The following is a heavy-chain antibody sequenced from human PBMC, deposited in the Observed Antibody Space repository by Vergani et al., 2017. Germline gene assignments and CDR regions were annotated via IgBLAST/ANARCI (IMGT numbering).Heavy chain of an antibody. CDR2: LTGGGGST. Sequence: EVQLLESGGSLKQPGGSVRLSCAASGFTLSTYAMHWVRPAPGKGLEWVSALTGGGGSTYYAGSFKGRFIISRDNSRDTLYLQMNSLRPEDTATYYCVEYAVGYENFFGSWWQETLVTVSS. D-gene: IGHD2-8*01. CDR3: VEYAVGYENFFGS. J-gene: IGHJ4*02. V-gene: IGHV3-23*01. CDR1: GFTLSTYA.